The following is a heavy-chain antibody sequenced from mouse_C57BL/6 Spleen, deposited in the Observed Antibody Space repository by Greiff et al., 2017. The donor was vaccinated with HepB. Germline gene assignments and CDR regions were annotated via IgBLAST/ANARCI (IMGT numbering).Heavy chain of an antibody. CDR2: ILPGSGST. J-gene: IGHJ3*01. CDR1: GYTFTGYW. D-gene: IGHD2-4*01. Sequence: QVQLQQSGAELMKPGASVKLSCKATGYTFTGYWIEWVKQRPGHGLEWIGEILPGSGSTNYNEKFKGKATFTADTSSNTAYMQLSSLTTEDSAIYYCARGGYDYDVSSAWFAYWGQGTLVTVSA. CDR3: ARGGYDYDVSSAWFAY. V-gene: IGHV1-9*01.